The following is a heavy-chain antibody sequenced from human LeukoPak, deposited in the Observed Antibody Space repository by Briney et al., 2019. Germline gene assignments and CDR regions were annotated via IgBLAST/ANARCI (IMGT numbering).Heavy chain of an antibody. D-gene: IGHD3-3*01. J-gene: IGHJ4*02. CDR3: ARQNDFRLDY. Sequence: GESLRISCKGSGYTFSSYWIGWVRQMPGKGLEWMGIIYPGDSDTRYSPSLQGQVTISVDTSIGTAYLQWSSLKASDTAVYYCARQNDFRLDYWGQGTLVTVSS. CDR1: GYTFSSYW. CDR2: IYPGDSDT. V-gene: IGHV5-51*01.